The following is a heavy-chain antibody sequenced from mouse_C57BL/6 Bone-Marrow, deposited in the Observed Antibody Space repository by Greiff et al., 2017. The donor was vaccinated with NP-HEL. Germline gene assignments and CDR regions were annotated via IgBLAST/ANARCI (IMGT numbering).Heavy chain of an antibody. Sequence: QVQLQQSGPGLVQPSQSLSITCTVSGFSLTSYGVHWVRQSPGKGLEWLGVIWSGGSTAYNAAFISRMSISKDNAKSQVFFKMNSLQADDTAIYYCARNAYPPYFDYWGQGTTLTVSS. CDR1: GFSLTSYG. CDR2: IWSGGST. J-gene: IGHJ2*01. V-gene: IGHV2-2*01. CDR3: ARNAYPPYFDY. D-gene: IGHD6-5*01.